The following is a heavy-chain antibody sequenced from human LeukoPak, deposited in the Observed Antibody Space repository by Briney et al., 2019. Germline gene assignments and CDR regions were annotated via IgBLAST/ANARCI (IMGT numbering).Heavy chain of an antibody. CDR2: IYPGDSNS. J-gene: IGHJ6*02. Sequence: GESLKISCKGSGYSFTSYWIGWVRQMPGKGLEWMGIIYPGDSNSRYSPSFQGQVTISADKSISTAYLQWSSLKASDTAMYYCARHSGHTVAQYYYYGMDVWGQGTTVTVSS. CDR1: GYSFTSYW. V-gene: IGHV5-51*01. CDR3: ARHSGHTVAQYYYYGMDV. D-gene: IGHD4-23*01.